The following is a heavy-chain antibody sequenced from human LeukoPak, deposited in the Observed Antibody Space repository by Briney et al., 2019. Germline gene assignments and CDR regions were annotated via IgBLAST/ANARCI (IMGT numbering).Heavy chain of an antibody. J-gene: IGHJ6*03. Sequence: ASVKVSCKASGYTFTGYYMHWVRQAPGQGLEWMGWINPNSGGTNYAQKFQGRVTMTRDTSISTAYMELSRLRSDDTAVYYCARVTYGSGSYPEPIPYYYCYMDVWGKGTTVTVSS. V-gene: IGHV1-2*02. D-gene: IGHD3-10*01. CDR1: GYTFTGYY. CDR2: INPNSGGT. CDR3: ARVTYGSGSYPEPIPYYYCYMDV.